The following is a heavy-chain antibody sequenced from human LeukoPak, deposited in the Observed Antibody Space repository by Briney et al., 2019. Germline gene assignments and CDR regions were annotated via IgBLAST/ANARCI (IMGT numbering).Heavy chain of an antibody. CDR3: AKDPRSTTVTYY. CDR2: ISGSGGST. V-gene: IGHV3-23*01. J-gene: IGHJ4*02. Sequence: GGSLRLSCAASGFTFSSYAMSSVRQAPGKGLEWVSAISGSGGSTYYADSVKGRFTISRDNSKNTLYLQMNSLRAEDTAVYYCAKDPRSTTVTYYWGQGTLVTVSS. CDR1: GFTFSSYA. D-gene: IGHD4-17*01.